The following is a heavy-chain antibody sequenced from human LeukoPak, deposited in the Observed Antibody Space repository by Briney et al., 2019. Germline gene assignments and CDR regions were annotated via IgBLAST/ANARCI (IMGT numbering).Heavy chain of an antibody. D-gene: IGHD3-10*02. V-gene: IGHV3-7*01. CDR1: GFVFSSYW. J-gene: IGHJ5*02. Sequence: GGSLRLSCAASGFVFSSYWMSWVRQPPGTGLEWVAYLKYGGSNKYYVSSVKGRSTFSRATAKHSLYMQMTRLRAEATTVYYSARSECTTTNSMVGGPLRAPHRFDPWGQRTLVSVSP. CDR2: LKYGGSNK. CDR3: ARSECTTTNSMVGGPLRAPHRFDP.